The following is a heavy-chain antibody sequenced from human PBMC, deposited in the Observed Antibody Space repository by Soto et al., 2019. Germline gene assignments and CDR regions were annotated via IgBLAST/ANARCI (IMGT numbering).Heavy chain of an antibody. Sequence: GGSLRLSCAASGFTFSSYSMNWVRQAPGKGLEWVSYISSSSSTIYYADSVKGRFTISRDNAKNSLYLQMNSLRAEDTAVYYCATRDSLLWFGELFSHDAFDIWGQGTMVTVSS. J-gene: IGHJ3*02. CDR1: GFTFSSYS. CDR2: ISSSSSTI. CDR3: ATRDSLLWFGELFSHDAFDI. V-gene: IGHV3-48*01. D-gene: IGHD3-10*01.